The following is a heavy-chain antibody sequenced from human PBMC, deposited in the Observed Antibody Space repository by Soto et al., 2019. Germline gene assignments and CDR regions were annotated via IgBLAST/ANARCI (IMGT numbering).Heavy chain of an antibody. CDR1: GFTLKIYS. J-gene: IGHJ6*02. V-gene: IGHV3-21*01. D-gene: IGHD2-15*01. CDR3: TRAARAAPSYYYAMDV. CDR2: IGSSTNFI. Sequence: GGSLRLSCAASGFTLKIYSMDWVRHAPGKGLEWVSSIGSSTNFIHYADSVKGRFTVSRDNAKNSLYLQMNSLRAEDTAVYYCTRAARAAPSYYYAMDVWGQGTTVTVSS.